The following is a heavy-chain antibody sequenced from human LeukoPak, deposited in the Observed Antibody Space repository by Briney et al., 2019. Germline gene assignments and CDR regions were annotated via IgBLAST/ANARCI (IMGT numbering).Heavy chain of an antibody. Sequence: GGSLRLSCAASGFTFSTYTMHWVRQAPGKGLEWVALIAYDGSNKYYADSVKGRFTISRDNSKNTLYLQTSSLRTEDTAVYYCATAPWSSSDFWGQGALVTASS. CDR2: IAYDGSNK. CDR3: ATAPWSSSDF. J-gene: IGHJ4*02. D-gene: IGHD1-26*01. V-gene: IGHV3-30-3*01. CDR1: GFTFSTYT.